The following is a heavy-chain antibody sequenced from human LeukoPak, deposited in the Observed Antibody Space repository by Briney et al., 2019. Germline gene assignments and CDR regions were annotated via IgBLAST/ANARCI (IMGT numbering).Heavy chain of an antibody. CDR3: ARDTGGGYSCYDC. D-gene: IGHD5-18*01. V-gene: IGHV3-7*01. J-gene: IGHJ4*02. CDR1: GFTFSSYW. CDR2: IKQDGSEK. Sequence: GGSLRLSCAASGFTFSSYWMTWIRQAPGRGLEWVANIKQDGSEKYYVDSVKGRFTISRDNAKNSLYLQMNSLRAEDTAVYYCARDTGGGYSCYDCWGQGTLVTVPS.